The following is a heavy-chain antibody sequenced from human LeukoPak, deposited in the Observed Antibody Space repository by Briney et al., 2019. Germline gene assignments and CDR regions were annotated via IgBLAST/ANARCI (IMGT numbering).Heavy chain of an antibody. Sequence: GGSLRLSCAASGFTFSNYAMSWVRQAPGKGLAWVSTILHNGGNTYYADSVRGRFTISRDNSKNTVSLQMNSLRAEDTAVYYCARGPSTLLRGVHGVDVWGQGTTVTVSS. CDR3: ARGPSTLLRGVHGVDV. J-gene: IGHJ6*02. V-gene: IGHV3-23*01. CDR2: ILHNGGNT. CDR1: GFTFSNYA. D-gene: IGHD3-10*01.